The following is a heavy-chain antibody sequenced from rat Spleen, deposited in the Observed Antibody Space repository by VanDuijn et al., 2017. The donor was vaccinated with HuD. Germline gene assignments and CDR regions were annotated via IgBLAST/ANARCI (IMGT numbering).Heavy chain of an antibody. CDR1: GFTFSNYD. CDR3: ARWNYSYWYFDF. D-gene: IGHD1-6*01. Sequence: EVQLVESGGGLVQPGRSLKLSCAASGFTFSNYDMAWVRQAPTQGLEWVASISTAGGNTYYRDSVKARYTISRENATSTLYLQMDSLRSEDTATYYCARWNYSYWYFDFWGPGTMVTVSS. J-gene: IGHJ1*01. V-gene: IGHV5S23*01. CDR2: ISTAGGNT.